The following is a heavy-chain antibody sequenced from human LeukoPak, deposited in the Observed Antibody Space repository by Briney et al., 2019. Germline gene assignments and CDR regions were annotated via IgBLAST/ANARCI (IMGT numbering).Heavy chain of an antibody. J-gene: IGHJ5*02. V-gene: IGHV4-34*01. CDR3: ARGANWFDP. CDR2: INHSGST. Sequence: RTSETLSLTCAVYGGSFSGYYWSWIRQPPGKGLEWIGEINHSGSTNYNPSLKSRVTISVDTSKNQFSLKLSSVTAADTAVYYCARGANWFDPWGQGTLVTVSS. CDR1: GGSFSGYY.